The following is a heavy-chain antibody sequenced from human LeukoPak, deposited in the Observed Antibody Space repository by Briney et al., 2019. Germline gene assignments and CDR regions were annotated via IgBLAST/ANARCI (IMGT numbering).Heavy chain of an antibody. D-gene: IGHD6-13*01. Sequence: GGSLRLSCAASGFTFSSYGMHWVRQAPGKGLEWVAVISYDGSNKYYADSVKGRFTISRDNSKNTLYLQMNSLRAEDTAVYYCAKGAPGIAANWFDPWGQGTLVTVSS. CDR3: AKGAPGIAANWFDP. CDR2: ISYDGSNK. J-gene: IGHJ5*02. CDR1: GFTFSSYG. V-gene: IGHV3-30*18.